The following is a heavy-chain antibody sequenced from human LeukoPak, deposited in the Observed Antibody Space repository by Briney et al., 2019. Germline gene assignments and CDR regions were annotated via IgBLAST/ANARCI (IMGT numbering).Heavy chain of an antibody. J-gene: IGHJ6*02. D-gene: IGHD4-23*01. CDR1: GPSVNSGSYY. CDR2: VYYSGST. Sequence: SETLSLTCTVSGPSVNSGSYYWIWVRKPPGKGLEWIGYVYYSGSTNYNPSLKIRVTLSLAASNYQFSLRLSSVTAADTAVYYCATFPTPILRLEYGVDVWGQGTTVTVSS. V-gene: IGHV4-61*01. CDR3: ATFPTPILRLEYGVDV.